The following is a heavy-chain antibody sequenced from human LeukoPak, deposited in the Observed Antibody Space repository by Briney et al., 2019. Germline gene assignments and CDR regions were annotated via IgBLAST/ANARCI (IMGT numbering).Heavy chain of an antibody. Sequence: SETLSLTCTVSGGSISSSSYYWGWIRQPPGKGLEWNGRIYYSGSTYNNPSRKSRVTISVDTSKNQFSLKLSSVTAADTAVYYCARVIIVGATLGNWFDPWGQGTLVTVSS. CDR3: ARVIIVGATLGNWFDP. D-gene: IGHD1-26*01. J-gene: IGHJ5*02. CDR2: IYYSGST. CDR1: GGSISSSSYY. V-gene: IGHV4-39*01.